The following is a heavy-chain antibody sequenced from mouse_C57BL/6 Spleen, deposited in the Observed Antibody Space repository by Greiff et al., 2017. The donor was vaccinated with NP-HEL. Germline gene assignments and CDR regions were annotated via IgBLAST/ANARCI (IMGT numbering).Heavy chain of an antibody. J-gene: IGHJ2*01. D-gene: IGHD1-1*01. Sequence: VQLQQSGAELAKPGASVKLSCKASGYTFTSYWMHWVKQRPGQGLEWIGYINPSSGYTKYNQKFKDKATLTADKSSSTAYMQLSSLTYEDSAVYYCARWVITTANYFDYWGQGTTLTVSS. CDR1: GYTFTSYW. CDR3: ARWVITTANYFDY. V-gene: IGHV1-7*01. CDR2: INPSSGYT.